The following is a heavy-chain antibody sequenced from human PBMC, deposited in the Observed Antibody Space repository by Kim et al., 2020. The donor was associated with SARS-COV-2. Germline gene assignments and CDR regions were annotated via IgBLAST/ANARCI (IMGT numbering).Heavy chain of an antibody. CDR1: GFTFSNYA. V-gene: IGHV3-23*01. CDR3: AKDPFYDFWRGYYFDY. Sequence: GGSLRLSCAASGFTFSNYAVSWVRQTPGKGLEWVSTINGSGGSTYYADSVKGLFTISRDNSKNTLYLQMSSLRAEDTAVYFCAKDPFYDFWRGYYFDYWG. CDR2: INGSGGST. D-gene: IGHD3-3*01. J-gene: IGHJ5*01.